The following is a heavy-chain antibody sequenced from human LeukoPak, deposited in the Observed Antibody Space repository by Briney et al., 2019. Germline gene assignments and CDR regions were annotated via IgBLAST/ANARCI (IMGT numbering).Heavy chain of an antibody. J-gene: IGHJ3*02. CDR2: INTNTGNP. CDR1: GYTFTGYY. CDR3: ARDDYDGSGDALDI. V-gene: IGHV7-4-1*02. Sequence: ASVKVSCKASGYTFTGYYMHWVRQAPGQGLEWMGWINTNTGNPTYAQGFTGRFVFSLDTSVSTAYLQISSLKAEDTAVYYCARDDYDGSGDALDIWGQGTMVTVSS. D-gene: IGHD3-22*01.